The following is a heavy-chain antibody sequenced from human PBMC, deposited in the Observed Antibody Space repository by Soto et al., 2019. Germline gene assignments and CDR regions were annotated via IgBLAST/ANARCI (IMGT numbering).Heavy chain of an antibody. D-gene: IGHD3-10*01. CDR3: ARGDMVRGVIITWYFDY. CDR1: GCSISSGGYS. Sequence: TLSLSCAVSGCSISSGGYSWSWIRQPPGKGLEWIGYIYHSGSTYYNPSLKSRVTISVDRSKNQFSLKLSSVTAADTAVYYCARGDMVRGVIITWYFDYWGQGTLVTVSS. J-gene: IGHJ4*02. V-gene: IGHV4-30-2*01. CDR2: IYHSGST.